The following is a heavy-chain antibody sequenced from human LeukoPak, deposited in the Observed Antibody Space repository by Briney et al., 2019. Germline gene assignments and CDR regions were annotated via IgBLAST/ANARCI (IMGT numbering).Heavy chain of an antibody. V-gene: IGHV3-23*01. CDR3: AKSPRRRKASFDSIIGY. J-gene: IGHJ4*02. D-gene: IGHD3-9*01. CDR2: ISGSGGNT. CDR1: GFTSSSYA. Sequence: GGSLRLSCAPSGFTSSSYAMSWVRQAPGKGLEWVSAISGSGGNTYYADSMKGRFTISRDNSQNTLYLQMNSLRAEDPAVHYCAKSPRRRKASFDSIIGYWGQGTLVTVSS.